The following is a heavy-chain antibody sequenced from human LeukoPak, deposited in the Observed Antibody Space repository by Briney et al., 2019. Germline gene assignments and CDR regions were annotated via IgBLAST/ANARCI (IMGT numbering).Heavy chain of an antibody. V-gene: IGHV1-2*04. CDR3: ATGSGWYPPDY. D-gene: IGHD6-19*01. J-gene: IGHJ4*02. CDR1: GYTFTGYY. Sequence: GASVKVSCKASGYTFTGYYMHWVRQAPGQGLEWMGWINPNSGGSNYAQKFQGWVTMTRDTSISTAYMELSRLRSNDTAVYYCATGSGWYPPDYWGQGTLVTVSS. CDR2: INPNSGGS.